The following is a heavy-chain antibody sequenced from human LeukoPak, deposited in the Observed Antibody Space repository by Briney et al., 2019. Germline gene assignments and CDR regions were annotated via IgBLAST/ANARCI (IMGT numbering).Heavy chain of an antibody. D-gene: IGHD6-13*01. CDR2: INPNSGGT. V-gene: IGHV1-2*02. CDR3: ARGTPYSSSWWTTAASIDY. J-gene: IGHJ4*02. Sequence: ASVKVSCKASGYTFTGYYMHWVRQAPGQGLEWMGWINPNSGGTNYAQKFQGRVTMTRDTSISTAHMELSRLRSDDTAVYYCARGTPYSSSWWTTAASIDYWGQGTLVTVSS. CDR1: GYTFTGYY.